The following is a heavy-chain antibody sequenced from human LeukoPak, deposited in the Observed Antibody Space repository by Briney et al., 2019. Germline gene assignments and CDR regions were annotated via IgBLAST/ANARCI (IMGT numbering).Heavy chain of an antibody. CDR3: AREPRTYLGWFDP. CDR1: GGSISSSSYY. J-gene: IGHJ5*02. V-gene: IGHV4-39*07. CDR2: IYYRGST. Sequence: SETLSLTCTVSGGSISSSSYYWGWIRQPPGKGLEWIGSIYYRGSTYYNPSLKSRVTISVDTSKNQFSLKLSSVTAADTAVYYCAREPRTYLGWFDPWGQGTLVTVSS. D-gene: IGHD1-14*01.